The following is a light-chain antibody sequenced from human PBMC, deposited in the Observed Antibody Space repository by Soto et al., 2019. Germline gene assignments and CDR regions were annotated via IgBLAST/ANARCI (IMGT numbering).Light chain of an antibody. CDR2: ANT. CDR1: SSNIGAGYD. V-gene: IGLV1-40*01. J-gene: IGLJ2*01. Sequence: QSVLTQPPSVSGAPGQRVTISCTGSSSNIGAGYDVHWYQQLPGTAPKLLIYANTNRPSGVPDRFSGSKSGTSASLAITGLQAEDDADYYCQSYDSSVIFGGGTKLTVL. CDR3: QSYDSSVI.